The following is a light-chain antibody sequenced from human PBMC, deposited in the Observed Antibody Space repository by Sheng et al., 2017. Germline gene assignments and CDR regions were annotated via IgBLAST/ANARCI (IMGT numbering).Light chain of an antibody. J-gene: IGLJ2*01. CDR3: QVWDSSSDHVV. CDR2: YDS. Sequence: SYELTQPPSVSVAPGETARITCGGNNIGSQSVHWYQQRPGQAPVLVIFYDSDRPSGIPERFSGSNSGNTATLTISRVEAGDEADYYCQVWDSSSDHVVFGGGTKLTVL. CDR1: NIGSQS. V-gene: IGLV3-21*04.